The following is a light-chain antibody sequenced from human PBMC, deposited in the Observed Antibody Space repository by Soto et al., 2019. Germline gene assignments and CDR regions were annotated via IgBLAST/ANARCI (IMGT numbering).Light chain of an antibody. V-gene: IGKV3-20*01. Sequence: EIVLTQSPGTLSLSPGERATLSCRASQSVSSSYLAWYQQKPGEAPRLLVCGAGSRPTSNPDRFGGSGSGTDSTPTRSRLEPEDFAVYYCQQYASPSTFGQGTRLEIK. CDR2: GAG. CDR1: QSVSSSY. CDR3: QQYASPST. J-gene: IGKJ5*01.